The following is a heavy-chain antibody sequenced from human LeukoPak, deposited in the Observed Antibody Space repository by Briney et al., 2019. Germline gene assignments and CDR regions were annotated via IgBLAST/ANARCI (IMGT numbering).Heavy chain of an antibody. CDR3: ARRVRHGSNYSGPNWFDP. CDR1: GYSISSGYY. CDR2: IYHSGST. J-gene: IGHJ5*02. Sequence: SETLSLTXAVSGYSISSGYYWGWFRQPPGKGLEWIGSIYHSGSTYYNPSLKSRVTISVDTSKNQFSLKLSSVTAADTAVYYCARRVRHGSNYSGPNWFDPWGQGTLVTVSS. V-gene: IGHV4-38-2*01. D-gene: IGHD3-10*01.